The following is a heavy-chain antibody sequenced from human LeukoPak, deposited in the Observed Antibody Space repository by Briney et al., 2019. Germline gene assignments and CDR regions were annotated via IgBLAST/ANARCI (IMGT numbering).Heavy chain of an antibody. V-gene: IGHV1-18*01. CDR2: ISAYDGDT. CDR1: GYTFTSYG. J-gene: IGHJ5*02. D-gene: IGHD3-22*01. Sequence: ASVKVSCKASGYTFTSYGISWVRQAPGQGLEWMGWISAYDGDTNYAQVLQGRLTMTTDTSTSTAYMELRSLRSDDTAVYYCARDYHYFDSSDWEDCFDPWGQGTLVAVSS. CDR3: ARDYHYFDSSDWEDCFDP.